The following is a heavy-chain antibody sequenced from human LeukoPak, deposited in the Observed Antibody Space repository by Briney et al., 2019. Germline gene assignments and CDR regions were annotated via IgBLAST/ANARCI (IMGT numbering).Heavy chain of an antibody. V-gene: IGHV1-69*04. CDR1: GGTFSSCA. Sequence: SVKVSCKASGGTFSSCAISWVRQAPGQGLEWMGRIIPILGTTNYAQKFQGRVTITADKSTSTAYMELSSLRSEDTAVYYCAREEGYSYGTIDNWGQGTLVTVSS. CDR2: IIPILGTT. J-gene: IGHJ4*02. CDR3: AREEGYSYGTIDN. D-gene: IGHD5-18*01.